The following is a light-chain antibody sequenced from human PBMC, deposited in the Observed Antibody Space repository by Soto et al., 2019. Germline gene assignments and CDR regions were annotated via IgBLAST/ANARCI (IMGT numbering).Light chain of an antibody. J-gene: IGKJ1*01. Sequence: EIVLTQSLGTLSLSPGERATLSCRASQSVSSDYLAWYQQNPGQAPRLLIYGASSRATGIPDRFSGSGSGADFTLTISRLEPEELAVYDCQEYGSSPWTFGEGTKVDIK. CDR3: QEYGSSPWT. CDR2: GAS. CDR1: QSVSSDY. V-gene: IGKV3-20*01.